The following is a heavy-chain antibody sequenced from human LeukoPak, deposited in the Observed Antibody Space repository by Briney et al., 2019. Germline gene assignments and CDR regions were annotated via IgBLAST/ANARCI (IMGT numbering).Heavy chain of an antibody. CDR2: ISAYNGNT. V-gene: IGHV1-18*01. Sequence: GASVKVSCMASGYTFTSYGISWVRQAPGQGLEWMGWISAYNGNTNYAQKLQGRVTMTTDTSTSTAYMELRSLRSDDTAVYYCARVGYCSSTSCYRIDYWGQGTLVTVSS. D-gene: IGHD2-2*01. CDR1: GYTFTSYG. CDR3: ARVGYCSSTSCYRIDY. J-gene: IGHJ4*02.